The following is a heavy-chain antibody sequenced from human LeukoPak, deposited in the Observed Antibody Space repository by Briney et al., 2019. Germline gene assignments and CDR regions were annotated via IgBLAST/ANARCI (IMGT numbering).Heavy chain of an antibody. CDR2: ISPNGGST. Sequence: PGGSLRLSCSASGFTFSNYVMHWVRQAPGKGLEYVSGISPNGGSTYYADSMKGRFTISRDNSKNTLYLQMSSLRAEDTAVYYCVKVARTVSSSSAFDYWGQGTLVTVSS. CDR3: VKVARTVSSSSAFDY. CDR1: GFTFSNYV. J-gene: IGHJ4*02. D-gene: IGHD6-6*01. V-gene: IGHV3-64D*09.